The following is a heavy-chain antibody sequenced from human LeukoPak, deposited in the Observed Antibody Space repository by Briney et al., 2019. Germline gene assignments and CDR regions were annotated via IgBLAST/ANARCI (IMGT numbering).Heavy chain of an antibody. CDR1: GFTFSSYW. Sequence: PGGSLRLSCAASGFTFSSYWMSWVRQAPGKGLEWVANIKQDGSEKYYVDSVKGRFTISRDNAKNSLYLQMNSLRAEDTAVYYCARVYLSQQLVPGLDYWGQGTLVTVSS. CDR3: ARVYLSQQLVPGLDY. CDR2: IKQDGSEK. J-gene: IGHJ4*02. V-gene: IGHV3-7*01. D-gene: IGHD6-13*01.